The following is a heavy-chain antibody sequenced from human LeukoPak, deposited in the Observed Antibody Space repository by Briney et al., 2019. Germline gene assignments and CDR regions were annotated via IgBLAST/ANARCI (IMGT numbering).Heavy chain of an antibody. J-gene: IGHJ4*02. D-gene: IGHD3-3*01. V-gene: IGHV4-38-2*01. CDR2: IHHRGTT. CDR3: ARRGDDFWSGYHIDY. Sequence: SETLSLTCGVSGYSISSGYYWGWIRQPPGKGLEWIGSIHHRGTTYYNPSLKSRVTISVDTSKNQFSLKLSSVTAADTAVYYCARRGDDFWSGYHIDYRGQGTLVTVSS. CDR1: GYSISSGYY.